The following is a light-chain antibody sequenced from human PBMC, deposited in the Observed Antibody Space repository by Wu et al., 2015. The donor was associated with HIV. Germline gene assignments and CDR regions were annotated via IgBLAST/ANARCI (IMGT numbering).Light chain of an antibody. V-gene: IGKV3-20*01. CDR1: QSVNGNY. CDR3: QQYHNWPQLAWT. Sequence: EIVLTQSPGTLSLSPGERATLSCRASQSVNGNYLAWYYQKPGQAPSVLIYGASNRATGIPDRISGSGSGTDFTLTISRLEPEDFAVYYCQQYHNWPQLAWTFGQGTKVEIK. J-gene: IGKJ1*01. CDR2: GAS.